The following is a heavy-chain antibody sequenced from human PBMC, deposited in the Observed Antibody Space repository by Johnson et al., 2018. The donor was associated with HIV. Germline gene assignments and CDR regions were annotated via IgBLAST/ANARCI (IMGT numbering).Heavy chain of an antibody. CDR1: GFTFSSYA. D-gene: IGHD3-10*01. V-gene: IGHV3-20*04. Sequence: VQLVESGGGLVQPGGSLRLSCAASGFTFSSYAMSWVRQAPGKGLEWVSGINWNGGSTGYADSLKGRFTISRDNAKNSLYLQMNSLRAEDTAVYYCAREGPMVRSGAFDIWGQGTKVTVSS. J-gene: IGHJ3*02. CDR3: AREGPMVRSGAFDI. CDR2: INWNGGST.